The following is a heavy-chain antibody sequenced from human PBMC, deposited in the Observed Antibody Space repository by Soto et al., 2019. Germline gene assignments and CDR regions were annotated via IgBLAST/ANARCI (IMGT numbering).Heavy chain of an antibody. Sequence: SQTLSLTCAISGDSVSSNSAAWNWVRQSPSRGLEWLGRTYYRSKWNNDYAVSVKRRITINPDTSENMLYLQMNSLRLEDTAIYYCAKLRYYDFWSGENWFDPWGQGTLVTVSS. D-gene: IGHD3-3*01. CDR2: TYYRSKWNN. V-gene: IGHV6-1*01. J-gene: IGHJ5*02. CDR3: AKLRYYDFWSGENWFDP. CDR1: GDSVSSNSAA.